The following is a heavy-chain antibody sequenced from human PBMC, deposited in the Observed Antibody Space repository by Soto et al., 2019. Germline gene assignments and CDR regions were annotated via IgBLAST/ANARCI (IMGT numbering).Heavy chain of an antibody. CDR3: ARVGKAAVAGTSYYYGMDV. CDR1: GGTFSSYA. J-gene: IGHJ6*02. CDR2: IIPIFGTE. Sequence: QVQLVQSGAEVKKPGSSVKVSCKASGGTFSSYAISWVRQAPGQGLEWMGGIIPIFGTENYAQKSQGSVTMTADESTSTHYMELSSLRSEDTAVYYCARVGKAAVAGTSYYYGMDVWGQGTTVTVSS. V-gene: IGHV1-69*01. D-gene: IGHD6-19*01.